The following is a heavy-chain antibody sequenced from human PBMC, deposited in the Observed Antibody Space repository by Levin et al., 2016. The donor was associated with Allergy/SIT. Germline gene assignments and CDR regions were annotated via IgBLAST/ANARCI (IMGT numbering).Heavy chain of an antibody. D-gene: IGHD1-26*01. Sequence: GESLKISCKGSGYTFTTYWIGWVRQMPGKGLEWMGIIYPADSDTRYSPSFQGQVTISADKSISTAYLQWSSLKASDSAMYYCARGVGATTSIEFDYWGQGTLITVSS. J-gene: IGHJ4*02. V-gene: IGHV5-51*01. CDR1: GYTFTTYW. CDR3: ARGVGATTSIEFDY. CDR2: IYPADSDT.